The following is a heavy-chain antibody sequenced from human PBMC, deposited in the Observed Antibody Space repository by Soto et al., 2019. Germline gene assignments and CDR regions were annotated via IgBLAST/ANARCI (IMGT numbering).Heavy chain of an antibody. V-gene: IGHV3-21*02. J-gene: IGHJ1*01. Sequence: EVQLVESGGGLVKPGGSLRLSCAASGFTFSNYSMNWVRQAPGKGLEWVSSISSSSSFRYCADSVKGRCTISRDNARNSVFLQMNSLRVEDTAVYYCARGTLHQYYDFWSGFYTGFFQHWGQGTLVTVSS. CDR2: ISSSSSFR. CDR1: GFTFSNYS. CDR3: ARGTLHQYYDFWSGFYTGFFQH. D-gene: IGHD3-3*01.